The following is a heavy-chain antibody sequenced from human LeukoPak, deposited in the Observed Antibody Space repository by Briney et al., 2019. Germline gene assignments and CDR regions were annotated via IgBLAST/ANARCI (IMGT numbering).Heavy chain of an antibody. J-gene: IGHJ4*02. D-gene: IGHD2-15*01. CDR3: ARALTPGFCSGGTCSYFDF. V-gene: IGHV4-59*01. CDR2: IYYSGST. CDR1: GDSIRTYY. Sequence: PSETLSLTCTVSGDSIRTYYWSWIRQPPGKGLEWIGSIYYSGSTNYNPSLKSRVTISVDTSKNQFSLKVSSVTAADTAVYYCARALTPGFCSGGTCSYFDFWGQGTLVTVSP.